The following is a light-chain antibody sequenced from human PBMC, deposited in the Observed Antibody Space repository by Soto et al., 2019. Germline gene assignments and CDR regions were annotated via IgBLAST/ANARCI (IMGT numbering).Light chain of an antibody. V-gene: IGLV2-14*01. CDR3: SSYTSSYNLV. CDR1: SSDVGGYNY. CDR2: DVS. Sequence: QSALTQPASVSGSPGQSITISCTGTSSDVGGYNYVSWYQQHPGKAPKLMIYDVSNRPSGVSNRFSGSKSGNTASLTISGLQAEDAADYYFSSYTSSYNLVFGGGTQLTVL. J-gene: IGLJ2*01.